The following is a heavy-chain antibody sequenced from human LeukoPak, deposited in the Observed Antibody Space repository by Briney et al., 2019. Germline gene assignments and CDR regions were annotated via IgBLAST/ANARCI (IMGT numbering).Heavy chain of an antibody. V-gene: IGHV3-23*01. J-gene: IGHJ4*02. CDR1: GFTFSSFA. D-gene: IGHD5-12*01. CDR2: ISDSGGNT. Sequence: GGSLRLSCAASGFTFSSFAMSWVRQAPGKGLEWVSGISDSGGNTHYADSVKGRLTISRDNSKNTLYLQMNSLRAEDTAVYYCAKSRVGYDYWGQGTLVTVSS. CDR3: AKSRVGYDY.